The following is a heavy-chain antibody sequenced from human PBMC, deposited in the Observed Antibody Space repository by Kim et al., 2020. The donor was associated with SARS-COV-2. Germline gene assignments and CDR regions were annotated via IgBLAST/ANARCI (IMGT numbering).Heavy chain of an antibody. CDR2: VSFDGSNV. Sequence: GGSLRLSCAASGFTFSNYGMHWVRQAPGKGLDWVAVVSFDGSNVYYSDSVKGRFTISRDNSKNRLYLRMHSLRAEDTAVYYCARGFAVDLLTGYYPYYFEHWGQGALVTVSS. J-gene: IGHJ4*02. D-gene: IGHD3-9*01. V-gene: IGHV3-30*03. CDR1: GFTFSNYG. CDR3: ARGFAVDLLTGYYPYYFEH.